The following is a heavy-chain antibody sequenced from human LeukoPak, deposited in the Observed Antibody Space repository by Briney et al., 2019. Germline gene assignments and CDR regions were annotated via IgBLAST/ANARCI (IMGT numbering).Heavy chain of an antibody. CDR3: AKGRSGSYSKRDYYYYYMDV. V-gene: IGHV4-39*01. J-gene: IGHJ6*03. D-gene: IGHD3-10*01. CDR2: IYYSGST. CDR1: GGSISSSSYY. Sequence: SETLSLTCTVSGGSISSSSYYWGWIRQPPGKGLEWIGSIYYSGSTYYNPSLKSRVTISVDTSKNQFSLKLSSVTAADTAVYYCAKGRSGSYSKRDYYYYYMDVWGKGTTVTISS.